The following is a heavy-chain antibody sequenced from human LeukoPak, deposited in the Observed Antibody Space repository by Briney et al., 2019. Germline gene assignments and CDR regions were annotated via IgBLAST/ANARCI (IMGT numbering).Heavy chain of an antibody. V-gene: IGHV3-30*02. CDR2: IRYDGSNK. Sequence: GGSLRLSCAASGFTFSSYGMHWVRQAPGKGLEWVAFIRYDGSNKYYADSVKGRFTISRDNSKNTLYLQMNSLRAEDTAVYYCAKARSKTGDLWWDYFDYWGQGTLVTVSS. D-gene: IGHD7-27*01. CDR1: GFTFSSYG. J-gene: IGHJ4*02. CDR3: AKARSKTGDLWWDYFDY.